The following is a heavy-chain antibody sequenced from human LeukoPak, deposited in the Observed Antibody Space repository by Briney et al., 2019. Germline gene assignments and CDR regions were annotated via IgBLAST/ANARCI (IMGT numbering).Heavy chain of an antibody. V-gene: IGHV4-59*01. CDR1: GGSISTYY. CDR3: ARRGITGTWYYFDY. CDR2: IYSSGRT. D-gene: IGHD1/OR15-1a*01. J-gene: IGHJ4*02. Sequence: SETLSLTCTVSGGSISTYYWSWIRQPPGKGLEWIGYIYSSGRTNYNPSLRSRVTISVDTSKNQFSLKLSSVTAADTAVYYCARRGITGTWYYFDYWGQGTLVTVSS.